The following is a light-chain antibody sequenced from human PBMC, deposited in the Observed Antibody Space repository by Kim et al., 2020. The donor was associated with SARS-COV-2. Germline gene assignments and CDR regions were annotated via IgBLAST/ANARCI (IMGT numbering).Light chain of an antibody. J-gene: IGKJ1*01. V-gene: IGKV3-15*01. CDR1: QSVSSN. CDR2: GAS. CDR3: QQYSNWPRT. Sequence: VSPGERATLSCRASQSVSSNLAWYQQKPGQAPRLLIYGASTRATGFPARFSGSGSGTEFTLTISSLQSEDFAVYYCQQYSNWPRTFGQGTKVDIK.